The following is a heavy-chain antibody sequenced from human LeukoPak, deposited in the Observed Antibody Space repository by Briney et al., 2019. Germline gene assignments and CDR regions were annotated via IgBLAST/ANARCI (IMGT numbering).Heavy chain of an antibody. D-gene: IGHD3-3*01. CDR1: GFTFSSYG. CDR3: ARDPVNDFWSGFLPDV. Sequence: GGSLRLSCAASGFTFSSYGMHWVRQAPGKGLERVAVIWYDGSNKYYADSVKGRFTISRDNSKNTLYLQMNSLRAEDTAVYYCARDPVNDFWSGFLPDVWGQGTTVTVSS. V-gene: IGHV3-33*01. J-gene: IGHJ6*02. CDR2: IWYDGSNK.